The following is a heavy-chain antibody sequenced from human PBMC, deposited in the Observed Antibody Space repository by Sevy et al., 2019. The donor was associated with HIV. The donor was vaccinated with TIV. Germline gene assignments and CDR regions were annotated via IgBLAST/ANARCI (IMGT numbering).Heavy chain of an antibody. CDR2: INSGSGAI. Sequence: GGSLRLSCAASGFMSKRYSMNWVRQAPGTGLEWLSYINSGSGAISYADSVKDRFTISRDNAKNSLYLQMNSLRDEDTAVYYCVRTVSGTFRYDDFWGQGTLVTVSS. CDR1: GFMSKRYS. CDR3: VRTVSGTFRYDDF. V-gene: IGHV3-48*02. J-gene: IGHJ4*02. D-gene: IGHD3-16*02.